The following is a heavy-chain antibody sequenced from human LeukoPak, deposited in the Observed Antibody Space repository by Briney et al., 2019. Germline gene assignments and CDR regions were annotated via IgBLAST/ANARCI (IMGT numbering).Heavy chain of an antibody. V-gene: IGHV1-2*02. D-gene: IGHD6-25*01. Sequence: GASVKVSCKASGYTFTGYYMHWVRQAPGQGLEWMGWINPNSGGTNYAQKLQGRVTMTRDTSISIAYMELSRLRSDDTAVYYCARDLRSSGNWFDPWGQGTLVTVSS. CDR1: GYTFTGYY. CDR2: INPNSGGT. CDR3: ARDLRSSGNWFDP. J-gene: IGHJ5*02.